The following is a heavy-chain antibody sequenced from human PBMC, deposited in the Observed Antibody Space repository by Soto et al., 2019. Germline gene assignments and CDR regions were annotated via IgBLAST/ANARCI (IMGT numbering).Heavy chain of an antibody. CDR3: ARGSGSYYEAFDI. CDR1: GYPFISYT. V-gene: IGHV1-3*01. J-gene: IGHJ3*02. D-gene: IGHD1-26*01. CDR2: INAGNGNT. Sequence: VKVSCKASGYPFISYTIHWVRQAPGQRLEWMGWINAGNGNTKYSQKFQGRVTITRDTSASTAYMELSSLGSEDTAVYYCARGSGSYYEAFDIWGQGTMVTV.